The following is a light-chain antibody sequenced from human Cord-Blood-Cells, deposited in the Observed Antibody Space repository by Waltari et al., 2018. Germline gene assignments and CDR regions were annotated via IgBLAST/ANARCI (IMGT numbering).Light chain of an antibody. J-gene: IGLJ3*02. Sequence: QSALTQPASVSGSPGQSITISCTGTRSDVGRYNLVSWYQPHPGKAPKVMIYEGSKRPSGVSNRFSGSKSGNTASLTISGLQAEDEADYYCCSYAGSSTWVFGGGTKLTVL. CDR3: CSYAGSSTWV. CDR1: RSDVGRYNL. V-gene: IGLV2-23*01. CDR2: EGS.